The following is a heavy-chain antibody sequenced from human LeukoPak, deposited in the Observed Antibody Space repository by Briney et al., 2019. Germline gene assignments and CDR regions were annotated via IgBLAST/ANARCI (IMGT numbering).Heavy chain of an antibody. D-gene: IGHD4-17*01. CDR2: IFYSGPT. CDR1: GGSISSGGYY. J-gene: IGHJ4*02. CDR3: ARYGAPFDS. V-gene: IGHV4-31*03. Sequence: SQTLSLTCTVSGGSISSGGYYWSWIRQHPGKGLEFIGYIFYSGPTYYNPSLKSRVSISLDTSLNQFSLKVISVTAADTAVYYCARYGAPFDSWGQGTLVTVSS.